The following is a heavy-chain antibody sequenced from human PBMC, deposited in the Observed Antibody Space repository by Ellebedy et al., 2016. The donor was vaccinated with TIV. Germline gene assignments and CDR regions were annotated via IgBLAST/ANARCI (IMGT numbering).Heavy chain of an antibody. D-gene: IGHD2-2*01. CDR3: VREGGGPYGFDP. J-gene: IGHJ5*02. V-gene: IGHV1-18*01. CDR1: GYTFSSYG. CDR2: ISTYNGYA. Sequence: ASVKVSCXASGYTFSSYGITWVRQAPGEGLEWMGWISTYNGYANYGQKLQGRVTMTTDTSTSTVYMELRSLRSDDTAVYYCVREGGGPYGFDPWGQGTLVTVSP.